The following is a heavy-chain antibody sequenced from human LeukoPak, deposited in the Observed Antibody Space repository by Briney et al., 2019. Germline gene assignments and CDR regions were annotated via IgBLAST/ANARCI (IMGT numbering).Heavy chain of an antibody. D-gene: IGHD6-19*01. CDR3: AKLAVAGLSVDF. CDR1: GASISSTSNY. Sequence: SETLPLTCTVSGASISSTSNYWGWIRQPPGGGLEWIGCMYYSESTYYNPSLKSRVAISVDTSKNQFSLKLSSVTAADTAVYYCAKLAVAGLSVDFWGQGTLVTVSS. J-gene: IGHJ4*02. CDR2: MYYSEST. V-gene: IGHV4-39*01.